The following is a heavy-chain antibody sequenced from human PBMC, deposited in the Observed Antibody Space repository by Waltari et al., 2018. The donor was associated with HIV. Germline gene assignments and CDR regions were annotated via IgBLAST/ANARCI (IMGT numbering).Heavy chain of an antibody. CDR1: GFTFRTYS. V-gene: IGHV3-21*01. J-gene: IGHJ4*02. D-gene: IGHD3-22*01. CDR3: ARGTYYYDSSGYYDNLPFDY. Sequence: EVQLVESGGGLVKPGGSLRLSCAASGFTFRTYSMHWVRQAPRKGLEWVSSISSSSTYIYYADSVKGRFTISRDNAKNSLYLQMNSLRAEDTAVYFCARGTYYYDSSGYYDNLPFDYWGQGTLVTVSS. CDR2: ISSSSTYI.